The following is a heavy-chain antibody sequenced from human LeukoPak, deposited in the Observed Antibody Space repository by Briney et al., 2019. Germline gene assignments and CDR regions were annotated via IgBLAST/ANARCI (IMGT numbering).Heavy chain of an antibody. CDR3: ARAAVAGTAHPGFDHLGY. CDR1: GGTFSSYA. CDR2: IIPIFGIA. V-gene: IGHV1-69*04. Sequence: SVKVSCKASGGTFSSYAISWVRQAPGQGLEWKGRIIPIFGIANYAQKFQGRVTITADRSTSTAYMELSSLRSEDTAVYYCARAAVAGTAHPGFDHLGYWGQGTLVTVSS. D-gene: IGHD6-19*01. J-gene: IGHJ4*02.